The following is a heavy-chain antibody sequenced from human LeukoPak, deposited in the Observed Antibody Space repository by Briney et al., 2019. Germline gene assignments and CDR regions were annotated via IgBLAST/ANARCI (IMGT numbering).Heavy chain of an antibody. V-gene: IGHV3-23*01. CDR1: GFTFSSYA. CDR3: AKGYIVRGVIISY. CDR2: ISGSGGST. J-gene: IGHJ4*02. D-gene: IGHD3-10*01. Sequence: GGSLRLSCAASGFTFSSYAMSWVRQAPGKGLEWVSAISGSGGSTYYADSVKGRFTISRDNSKNTLYLQMNSLRAEDTAAYYCAKGYIVRGVIISYWAQETLATVSS.